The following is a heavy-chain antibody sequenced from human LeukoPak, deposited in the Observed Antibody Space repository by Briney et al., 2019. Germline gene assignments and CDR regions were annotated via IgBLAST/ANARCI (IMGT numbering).Heavy chain of an antibody. CDR3: ARALGYSSGPGNWFDP. D-gene: IGHD6-19*01. CDR1: GYTFTGYY. Sequence: ASGNVTCNAAGYTFTGYYIHLVRQPPGPGLELMWCSNPNSGGTNYAQKLQSRGTMSWETSISTAYMGLSRMRSDDAAVYYCARALGYSSGPGNWFDPWGQGTLVTVSS. J-gene: IGHJ5*02. V-gene: IGHV1-2*02. CDR2: SNPNSGGT.